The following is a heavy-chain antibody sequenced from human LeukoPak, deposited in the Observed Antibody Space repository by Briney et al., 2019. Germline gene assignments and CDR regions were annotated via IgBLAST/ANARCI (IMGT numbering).Heavy chain of an antibody. CDR3: ARSYSSSSYFDY. J-gene: IGHJ4*02. CDR1: GGSISSYY. CDR2: IYYSGST. Sequence: SETLSLTCTVSGGSISSYYWSWIRQPPGEGLGWIGYIYYSGSTNYNPSLKSRVTISVDTSKNQFSLKLSSVTAADTAVYYCARSYSSSSYFDYWGQGTLVTVSS. V-gene: IGHV4-59*01. D-gene: IGHD6-13*01.